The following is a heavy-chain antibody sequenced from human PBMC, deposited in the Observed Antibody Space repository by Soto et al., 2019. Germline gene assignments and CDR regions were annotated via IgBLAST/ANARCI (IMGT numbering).Heavy chain of an antibody. CDR3: ARVLTGRWFDP. Sequence: QVQLVQSGAEVKKPGSSVKVSCTASGGPFSSYAINWVRQAPGQGLEWMGVITPMFGAPHYAQNFKGRISVTAGKSTNAAYMELSSLTSGDTAVYFCARVLTGRWFDPWGQGTLVTVSS. CDR2: ITPMFGAP. J-gene: IGHJ5*02. D-gene: IGHD3-9*01. V-gene: IGHV1-69*06. CDR1: GGPFSSYA.